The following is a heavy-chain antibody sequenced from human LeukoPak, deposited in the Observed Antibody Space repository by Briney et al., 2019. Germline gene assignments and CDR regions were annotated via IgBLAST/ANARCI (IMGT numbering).Heavy chain of an antibody. V-gene: IGHV3-7*03. Sequence: GGSLRLSCVASGVTFSNYAMSWARQAPGKGLEWVANIRQDGDTKYYVDSVKGRFTISRDNAMNSLYLQMNNLRAEDTAIYYCARSLPYGTTWYGRSDFWGQGTLVTVSS. CDR3: ARSLPYGTTWYGRSDF. CDR1: GVTFSNYA. CDR2: IRQDGDTK. J-gene: IGHJ4*02. D-gene: IGHD6-13*01.